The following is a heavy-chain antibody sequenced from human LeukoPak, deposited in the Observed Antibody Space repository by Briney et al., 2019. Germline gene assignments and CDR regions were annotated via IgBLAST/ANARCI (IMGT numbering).Heavy chain of an antibody. J-gene: IGHJ4*02. D-gene: IGHD6-6*01. CDR3: ARGEYSRGS. Sequence: GGSLRLSCAASGFTFSSYATHWVRQAPGKGLEWVAVISYDGSNKYYADSVKGRFTISRDNSKNTLYLQMNSLRAEDTAVYYCARGEYSRGSWGQGTLVTVSS. V-gene: IGHV3-30*04. CDR1: GFTFSSYA. CDR2: ISYDGSNK.